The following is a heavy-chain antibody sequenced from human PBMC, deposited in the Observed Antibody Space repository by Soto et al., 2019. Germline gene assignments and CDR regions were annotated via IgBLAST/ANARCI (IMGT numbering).Heavy chain of an antibody. CDR2: ISSSSSYI. CDR3: ARAPRHLGELSSLAYYMDV. V-gene: IGHV3-21*01. CDR1: GFTFSSYS. D-gene: IGHD3-16*02. J-gene: IGHJ6*03. Sequence: GGSLRLSCAASGFTFSSYSMNWVRQAPGKGLEWVSSISSSSSYIYYADSVKSRFTISRDNAKNSLYLQMNSLRAEDTAVYYCARAPRHLGELSSLAYYMDVWGKGTTVTVSS.